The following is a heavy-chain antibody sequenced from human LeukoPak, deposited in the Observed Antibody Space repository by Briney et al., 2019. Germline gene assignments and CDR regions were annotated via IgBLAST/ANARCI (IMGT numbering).Heavy chain of an antibody. CDR3: ARHMPYGSGSYSPDY. V-gene: IGHV4-39*01. CDR1: GGSISSSSYY. D-gene: IGHD3-10*01. Sequence: SETLSLTCTVSGGSISSSSYYWGWIRQPPGKGLEWIGSIYYSGSTYYNPSLKSRVTISVDTSKNQFSLKLSSVTAADTAVYYCARHMPYGSGSYSPDYWGQGTLVTVSP. CDR2: IYYSGST. J-gene: IGHJ4*02.